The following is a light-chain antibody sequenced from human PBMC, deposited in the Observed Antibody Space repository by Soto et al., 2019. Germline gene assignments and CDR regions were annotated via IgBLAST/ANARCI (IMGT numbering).Light chain of an antibody. V-gene: IGKV4-1*01. J-gene: IGKJ4*01. CDR3: QQYYSNPLT. CDR1: QSVLYSSNNKNY. CDR2: WAS. Sequence: EIAMTQSPDSLTVSLGERATINCRSSQSVLYSSNNKNYLAWYQQKPGQRPKLLIYWASIRESGVPDRFSGRGSGTDFTLTISNLQAEDVAVYFCQQYYSNPLTFGGGTKVEIK.